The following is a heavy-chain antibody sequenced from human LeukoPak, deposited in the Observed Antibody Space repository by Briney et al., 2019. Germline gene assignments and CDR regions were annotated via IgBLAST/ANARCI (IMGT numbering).Heavy chain of an antibody. V-gene: IGHV1-69*13. CDR1: GGTFSTYA. CDR2: IIPIFATA. Sequence: ASVKVSCKASGGTFSTYAISWVRQAPGQGLEWMGGIIPIFATANYAQKFQGRVTITADESTSTAYMELSSLRSEDTAVYYCAGYCTNGVCYTWFDPWGQGTLVTVSS. D-gene: IGHD2-8*01. CDR3: AGYCTNGVCYTWFDP. J-gene: IGHJ5*02.